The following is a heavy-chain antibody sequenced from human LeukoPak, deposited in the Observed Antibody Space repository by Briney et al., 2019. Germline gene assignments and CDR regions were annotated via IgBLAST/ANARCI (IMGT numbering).Heavy chain of an antibody. V-gene: IGHV4-39*01. Sequence: PSETLSLTCTVSGGSISSSTYYWGWIRQPPGKGLEWIGSIYYSGTTYCNPSPKSRVTISVDTSKNQLSLKLSSVTAADTAVYYCVRRDGRIGLVYYWGQGTLVTVSS. D-gene: IGHD3-16*01. CDR2: IYYSGTT. CDR1: GGSISSSTYY. J-gene: IGHJ4*02. CDR3: VRRDGRIGLVYY.